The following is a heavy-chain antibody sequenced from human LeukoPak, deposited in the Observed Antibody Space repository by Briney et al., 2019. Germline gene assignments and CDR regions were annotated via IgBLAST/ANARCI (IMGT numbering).Heavy chain of an antibody. CDR3: ARDGATSDY. J-gene: IGHJ4*02. CDR2: IYHSAST. D-gene: IGHD1-26*01. V-gene: IGHV4-30-2*01. CDR1: GGSISSGGYY. Sequence: SETLSLTCTVSGGSISSGGYYWSWIRQPPGKGLEWIGYIYHSASTYYNPSLKSRVTISVDRSKNQFSLKLSSVTAADTAVYYCARDGATSDYWGQGTLVTVSS.